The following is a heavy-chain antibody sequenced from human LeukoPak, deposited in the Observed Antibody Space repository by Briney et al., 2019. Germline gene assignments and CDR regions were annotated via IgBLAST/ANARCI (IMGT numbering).Heavy chain of an antibody. CDR3: ARRGVMDV. V-gene: IGHV3-30*14. D-gene: IGHD3-16*01. CDR1: GFSLSSYD. J-gene: IGHJ6*02. CDR2: ISYDGYNK. Sequence: PGRSLRLSCAASGFSLSSYDMYWVRQAPGKGLEWLAFISYDGYNKDYADSVRGRFTISRDTSKGTLYLQLNSLKTTDTAIYYCARRGVMDVWGQGTTVTVSS.